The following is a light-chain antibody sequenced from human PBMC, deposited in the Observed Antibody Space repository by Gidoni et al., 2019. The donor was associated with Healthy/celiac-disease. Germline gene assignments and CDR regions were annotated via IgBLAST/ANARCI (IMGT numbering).Light chain of an antibody. V-gene: IGKV1-39*01. J-gene: IGKJ1*01. CDR1: QSISSY. CDR2: AAS. Sequence: DIQMTQSPSSLSASVGDRVTITCRASQSISSYLNWYQQKPGKAPKLLIYAASILQSGVPSRFSGSGSGTDFTLTISSLQPEDFATYYCQQSYSTPTFGQXTKVEIK. CDR3: QQSYSTPT.